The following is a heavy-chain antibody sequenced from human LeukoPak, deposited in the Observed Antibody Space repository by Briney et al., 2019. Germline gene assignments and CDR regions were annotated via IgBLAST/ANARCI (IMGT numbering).Heavy chain of an antibody. CDR2: IIPIFGTA. V-gene: IGHV1-69*13. J-gene: IGHJ6*03. CDR1: GYTFTSYA. CDR3: ASDTVEKHYYYMDV. Sequence: GASVKVSCKASGYTFTSYAISWVRQAPGQGLEWTGGIIPIFGTANYAQKFQGRVTITADESTSTAYMELSSLRSEDTAVYYCASDTVEKHYYYMDVWGKGTTVTVSS. D-gene: IGHD4-11*01.